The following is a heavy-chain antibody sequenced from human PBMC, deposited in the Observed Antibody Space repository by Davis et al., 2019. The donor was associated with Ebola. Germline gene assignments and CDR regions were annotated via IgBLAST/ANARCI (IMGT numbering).Heavy chain of an antibody. Sequence: GESLKISCAASGFTFSSYWMSWVRQAPGKGLEWVANIKQDGSEKYYVDSVKGRFTISRDNAKNSLYLQMNSLRAEDMAVYYCARADSGGWTIYYYYGMDVWGQGTTVTVSS. CDR1: GFTFSSYW. V-gene: IGHV3-7*01. D-gene: IGHD6-19*01. J-gene: IGHJ6*02. CDR3: ARADSGGWTIYYYYGMDV. CDR2: IKQDGSEK.